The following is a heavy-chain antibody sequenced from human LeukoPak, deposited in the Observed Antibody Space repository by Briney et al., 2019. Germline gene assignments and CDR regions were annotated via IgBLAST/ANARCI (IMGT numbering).Heavy chain of an antibody. D-gene: IGHD2-8*01. CDR2: ISYDGSNK. CDR1: GFTFSSYG. CDR3: ATGAEYCTNGVCYRFDY. Sequence: PGGSLRLSCAASGFTFSSYGMHWVRQAPGKGLEWVAVISYDGSNKYYADSVKGRFTISRDNSKNTLYLQMNSLRAEDTAVYYCATGAEYCTNGVCYRFDYWGQGTLVTVSS. V-gene: IGHV3-30*03. J-gene: IGHJ4*02.